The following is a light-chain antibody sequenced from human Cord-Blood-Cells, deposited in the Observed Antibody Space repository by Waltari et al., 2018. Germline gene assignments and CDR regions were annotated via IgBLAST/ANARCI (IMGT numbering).Light chain of an antibody. CDR3: QQYGSSRGYT. J-gene: IGKJ2*01. CDR1: QSVSSSY. V-gene: IGKV3-20*01. CDR2: GAS. Sequence: EIVLTQSPGTLSLSPGERATLSCRASQSVSSSYLAWYQQKPGQAPRLLIYGASSRATGIPDRFSGSGSGTDFTLTISRLEPEDFAVYYFQQYGSSRGYTFGQGTKLEIK.